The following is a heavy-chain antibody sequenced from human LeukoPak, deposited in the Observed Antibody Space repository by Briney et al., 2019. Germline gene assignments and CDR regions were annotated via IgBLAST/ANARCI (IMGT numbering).Heavy chain of an antibody. J-gene: IGHJ3*02. CDR2: ISAYNGNT. CDR3: ARGPYYYDSSAGADAFDI. D-gene: IGHD3-22*01. V-gene: IGHV1-18*01. Sequence: ASVKVSCKASGYTFTSYGISWVRQAPGQGLEWMGWISAYNGNTNYAQKLQGRVTMTTDTSTSTAYMELRSLRSDDTAVYYCARGPYYYDSSAGADAFDIWGQGTMVTVSS. CDR1: GYTFTSYG.